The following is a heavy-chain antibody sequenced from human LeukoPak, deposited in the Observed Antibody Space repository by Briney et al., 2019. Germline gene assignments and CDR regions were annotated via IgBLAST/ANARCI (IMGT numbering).Heavy chain of an antibody. CDR2: ISYDGSNK. J-gene: IGHJ4*02. V-gene: IGHV3-30*04. D-gene: IGHD3-22*01. CDR3: ARATKYYYDSSGYYFRY. Sequence: QSGGSLRLSCAASGFTFSSYAMHWVRQAPGKGLEWVAVISYDGSNKYYADSVKGRFTISRDNSKNTLYLQMNSLRAEDTAVYYCARATKYYYDSSGYYFRYWGQGTLVTVSS. CDR1: GFTFSSYA.